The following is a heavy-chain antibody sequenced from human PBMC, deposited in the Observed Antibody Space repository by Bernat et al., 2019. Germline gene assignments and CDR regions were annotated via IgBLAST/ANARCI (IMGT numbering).Heavy chain of an antibody. CDR2: ISYDGSNK. D-gene: IGHD5-24*01. Sequence: QVQLVESGGGVVQPGRSLRLSCAASGFTFSSYAMHWVRQAPGKGLEWVAVISYDGSNKYYADSVKGRFTISRDNSKNTLYLQMNSLRAEDTAVYYCARSRDWPENWYFDLWGRGTLVTVSS. CDR1: GFTFSSYA. V-gene: IGHV3-30-3*01. J-gene: IGHJ2*01. CDR3: ARSRDWPENWYFDL.